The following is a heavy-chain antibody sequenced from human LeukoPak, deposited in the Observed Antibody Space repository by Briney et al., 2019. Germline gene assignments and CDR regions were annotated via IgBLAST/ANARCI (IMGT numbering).Heavy chain of an antibody. CDR2: IYTSGST. CDR3: ARRGYRSSWNYYYMDV. V-gene: IGHV4-61*02. J-gene: IGHJ6*03. CDR1: GGSISSGSDY. Sequence: TLSLTCTVSGGSISSGSDYWSWIRQPAGKGLEWIGRIYTSGSTNYNPSLKSRVTISVDTSKNQFSLKLSSVTAADTAVYYCARRGYRSSWNYYYMDVWGKGTTVSVSS. D-gene: IGHD6-13*01.